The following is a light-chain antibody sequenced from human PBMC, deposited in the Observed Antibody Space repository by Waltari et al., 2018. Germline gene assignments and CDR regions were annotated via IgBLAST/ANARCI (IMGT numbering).Light chain of an antibody. CDR3: QSYDSSLSGI. Sequence: QSVLTQPPSVSGAPGQRVTISCTGSSSNIGAGYDLHWYQQLPGTAPTLPTFSNPNRASGVPDRISASKSGTSASLVITGLQAEDEADYFCQSYDSSLSGIFGGGTKLTVL. V-gene: IGLV1-40*01. J-gene: IGLJ2*01. CDR1: SSNIGAGYD. CDR2: SNP.